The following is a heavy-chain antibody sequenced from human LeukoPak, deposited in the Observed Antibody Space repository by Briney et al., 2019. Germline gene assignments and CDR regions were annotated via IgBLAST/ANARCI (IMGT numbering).Heavy chain of an antibody. Sequence: QTGGSLRLSCAASGFTLSSYGMSWVRQAPGKGLEWVSAISGSGERTYYADSVKGRFTISRDNSKNTLYLQMNSLRAKDTAVYYCAKDRGIISDYWGQGILVTVSS. CDR1: GFTLSSYG. V-gene: IGHV3-23*01. J-gene: IGHJ4*02. CDR2: ISGSGERT. CDR3: AKDRGIISDY. D-gene: IGHD3-10*01.